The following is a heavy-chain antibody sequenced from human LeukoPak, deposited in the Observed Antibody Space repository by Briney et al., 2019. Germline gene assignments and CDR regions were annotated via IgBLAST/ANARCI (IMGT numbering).Heavy chain of an antibody. D-gene: IGHD3-10*01. Sequence: SVKVSCKASGYTFTSYDINWVRQAPGQGLEWMGGIIPIFGTANYAQKFQGRVTITTDESTSTAYMELSSLRSEDTAVYYCASLGDMVRGVIRDYWGQGTLVTVSS. CDR2: IIPIFGTA. CDR3: ASLGDMVRGVIRDY. CDR1: GYTFTSYD. J-gene: IGHJ4*02. V-gene: IGHV1-69*05.